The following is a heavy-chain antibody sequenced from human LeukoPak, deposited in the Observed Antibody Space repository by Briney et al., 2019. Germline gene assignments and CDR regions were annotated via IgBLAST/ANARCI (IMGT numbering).Heavy chain of an antibody. D-gene: IGHD6-13*01. V-gene: IGHV3-48*01. Sequence: GGSLRLSCAASGFTFSSYSMNWVRQAPGKGLEWVSYISSSSSTIYYADSVKGRFTISRDKAKNSLYLQMNSLRAEDTAVYYCASGGSSWFFDYWGQGTLVTVSS. CDR3: ASGGSSWFFDY. CDR2: ISSSSSTI. CDR1: GFTFSSYS. J-gene: IGHJ4*02.